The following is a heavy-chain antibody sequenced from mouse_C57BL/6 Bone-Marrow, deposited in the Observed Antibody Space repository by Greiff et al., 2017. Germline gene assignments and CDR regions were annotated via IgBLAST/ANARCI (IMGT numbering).Heavy chain of an antibody. J-gene: IGHJ1*03. CDR2: SRNKANDYTS. V-gene: IGHV7-1*01. CDR3: ARDDLITTGVAHWYLDV. CDR1: GFTFSDFY. D-gene: IGHD1-1*01. Sequence: EVKLVESGGGLVQSGRSLRLSCATSGFTFSDFYMEWVRQAPGKGLEWIAASRNKANDYTSEYSASVKGRLIVSRATSQSILYLQLNALRADDTAIYYCARDDLITTGVAHWYLDVWGTGTTVTVSS.